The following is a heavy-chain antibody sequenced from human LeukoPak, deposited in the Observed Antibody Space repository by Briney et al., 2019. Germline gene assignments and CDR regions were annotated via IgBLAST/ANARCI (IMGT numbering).Heavy chain of an antibody. D-gene: IGHD2-2*01. CDR3: ARGKPLNREVPAAIGIWFDP. CDR1: GGSISSSSYY. J-gene: IGHJ5*02. CDR2: IYYSGST. V-gene: IGHV4-39*01. Sequence: PSETLSLTCTVSGGSISSSSYYWGWIRQPPGKGLEWIGSIYYSGSTYYNPSLKSRVTISVDTSKNQFSLKLSSVTAADTAVYYCARGKPLNREVPAAIGIWFDPWGQGTLVTVSS.